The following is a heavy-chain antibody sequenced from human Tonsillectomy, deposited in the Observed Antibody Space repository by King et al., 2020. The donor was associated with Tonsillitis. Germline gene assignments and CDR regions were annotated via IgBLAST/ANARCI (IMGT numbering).Heavy chain of an antibody. CDR1: GYSISSGYY. V-gene: IGHV4-38-2*02. Sequence: QLQESGPGLVKPSETLSLTCTVSGYSISSGYYWGWIRQPPGKGLEWIGSIYHSGSTYYNPSLKSRVTISVDTSKNPFSLKLSSVTAADTAVYYCARGPNYRDYVLAIDYWGQGTLVTVSS. CDR3: ARGPNYRDYVLAIDY. D-gene: IGHD4-17*01. CDR2: IYHSGST. J-gene: IGHJ4*02.